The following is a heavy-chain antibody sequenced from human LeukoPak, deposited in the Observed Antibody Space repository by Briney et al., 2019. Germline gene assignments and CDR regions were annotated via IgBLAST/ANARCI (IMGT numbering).Heavy chain of an antibody. CDR3: ARVIDYYDSSGYCSYFDY. Sequence: SETLSLTCTVSGGSISSYYWSWIRQPPGKGLEWIGYIYYSGSTNYNPSLKSRVTISVDTSKNQFSLKLSSVTAADTAVYYCARVIDYYDSSGYCSYFDYWGQGTQVTVSS. CDR1: GGSISSYY. CDR2: IYYSGST. V-gene: IGHV4-59*01. J-gene: IGHJ4*02. D-gene: IGHD3-22*01.